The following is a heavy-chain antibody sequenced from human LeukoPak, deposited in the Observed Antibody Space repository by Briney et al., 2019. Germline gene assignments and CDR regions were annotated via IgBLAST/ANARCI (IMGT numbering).Heavy chain of an antibody. CDR1: GFTLDDYA. CDR2: ISWNSGSI. J-gene: IGHJ5*02. D-gene: IGHD3-3*01. Sequence: GRSLRLSCAASGFTLDDYAMHWVRQAPGKGLEWVSGISWNSGSIGYADSVKGRFTITRDNVKNSLYLQMNSLRAEDMALYYCAKGRRTGDYDFWSGPIGGFDPWGQGTLVTVSS. V-gene: IGHV3-9*03. CDR3: AKGRRTGDYDFWSGPIGGFDP.